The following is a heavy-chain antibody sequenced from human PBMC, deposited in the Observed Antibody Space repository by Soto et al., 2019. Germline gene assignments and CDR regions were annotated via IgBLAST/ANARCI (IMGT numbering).Heavy chain of an antibody. CDR2: IGGSGDTT. J-gene: IGHJ4*02. CDR3: ARESEDLTSNFDY. Sequence: GGSLRLSCAASGFTFNTYAMSWVRQAPGKGLEWVSAIGGSGDTTYYADSVEGRFTVSRDNAKNSVYLEMNSLSAEDTAVYYCARESEDLTSNFDYWGQGTLVTVSS. CDR1: GFTFNTYA. V-gene: IGHV3-23*01.